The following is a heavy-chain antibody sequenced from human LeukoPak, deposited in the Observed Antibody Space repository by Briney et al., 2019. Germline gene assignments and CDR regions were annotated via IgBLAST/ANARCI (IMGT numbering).Heavy chain of an antibody. D-gene: IGHD3-10*01. V-gene: IGHV4-59*01. CDR3: ARVKGFGELLYNWFDP. Sequence: SETLSLTCTVPGGSISSYYWSWIRQPPGKGLEWIGYIYYSGSTNYNPSLKSRVTISVDTSKNQFSLKLSSVTAADTAVYYCARVKGFGELLYNWFDPWGQGTLVTVSS. J-gene: IGHJ5*02. CDR2: IYYSGST. CDR1: GGSISSYY.